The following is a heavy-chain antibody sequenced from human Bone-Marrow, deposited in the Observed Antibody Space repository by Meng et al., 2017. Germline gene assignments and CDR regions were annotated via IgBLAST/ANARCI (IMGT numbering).Heavy chain of an antibody. D-gene: IGHD4-17*01. Sequence: QVQLQESGPGLVKPSQTLSITGTVSNDSIRSGDYYWSWIRQPPGKGLAWIGFIYYSGTTYYNPSLKSRVTISVDTSKNQFSLNLSSVTAADTAVYYCARDRGGYGDISYWGQGTLVTVSS. V-gene: IGHV4-30-4*01. CDR2: IYYSGTT. CDR1: NDSIRSGDYY. J-gene: IGHJ4*02. CDR3: ARDRGGYGDISY.